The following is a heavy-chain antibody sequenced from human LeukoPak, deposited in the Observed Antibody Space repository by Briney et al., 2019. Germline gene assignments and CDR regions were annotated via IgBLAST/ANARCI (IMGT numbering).Heavy chain of an antibody. D-gene: IGHD3-22*01. V-gene: IGHV3-30-3*01. CDR2: ISYDGSNK. CDR3: AKLPGSITMIVVVTFQH. J-gene: IGHJ1*01. CDR1: GFTFSSYA. Sequence: GGSLRLSCAASGFTFSSYAIYWVRQAPGKGLGWVAVISYDGSNKYYADSVEGRFTISRDNSKNTLYLQMNSLRAEDTAVYYCAKLPGSITMIVVVTFQHWGQGTLVTVSS.